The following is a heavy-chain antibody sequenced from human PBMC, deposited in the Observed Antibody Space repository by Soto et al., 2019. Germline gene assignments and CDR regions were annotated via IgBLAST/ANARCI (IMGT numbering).Heavy chain of an antibody. J-gene: IGHJ6*02. CDR2: IWYDGSNK. Sequence: LRLSCAASGSTFSSYGMHWVSQAPGKGLEWVAVIWYDGSNKYYADSVKGRFTISRDNSKNTLYLQMNSLRAEDTAVYYCARDYVRVATYYYYYGMDVWGQGTKVTVSS. V-gene: IGHV3-33*08. CDR1: GSTFSSYG. CDR3: ARDYVRVATYYYYYGMDV. D-gene: IGHD2-15*01.